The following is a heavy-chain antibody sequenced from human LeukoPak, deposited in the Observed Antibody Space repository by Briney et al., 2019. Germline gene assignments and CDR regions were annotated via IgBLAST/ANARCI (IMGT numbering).Heavy chain of an antibody. D-gene: IGHD3-10*01. CDR3: ARYLSSQYGSGNYYYWYFDL. CDR1: TVSVSNNY. Sequence: PGGSLRLSCAASTVSVSNNYMSWVRQAPGKGLEWVSIIYRDGSTNYADSVKGRFTISRDNSKNMLYLQMNSLRAEDTAVYYCARYLSSQYGSGNYYYWYFDLWGRGTLVTVSS. V-gene: IGHV3-66*01. J-gene: IGHJ2*01. CDR2: IYRDGST.